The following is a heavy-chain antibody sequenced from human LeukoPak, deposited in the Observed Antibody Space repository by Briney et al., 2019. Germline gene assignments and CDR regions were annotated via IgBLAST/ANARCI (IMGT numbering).Heavy chain of an antibody. CDR3: ARLSYYYDSSGYQQADY. J-gene: IGHJ4*02. D-gene: IGHD3-22*01. CDR1: GYTFTRYY. CDR2: INPSGGST. V-gene: IGHV1-46*01. Sequence: ASVKVSCKASGYTFTRYYIHWVRQAPGQGLEWMGVINPSGGSTTHARKFQGRVTMTRDTSTSTVYMDLSSLRSEDTAVYYCARLSYYYDSSGYQQADYWGQGTLVTVSS.